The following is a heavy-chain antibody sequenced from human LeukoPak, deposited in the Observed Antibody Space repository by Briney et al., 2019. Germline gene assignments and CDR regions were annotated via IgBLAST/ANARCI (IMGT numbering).Heavy chain of an antibody. Sequence: GGSLRLYCAASGFTFSSYWMHSVRQAPGKGLVWVSRFNSDGSSTSYADSVKGRFTISRDNAKNTLYLQMNGLRAEDTAVYYCARDQELYSSGYPFFDYWGQGTLVTVSS. D-gene: IGHD6-19*01. V-gene: IGHV3-74*01. CDR3: ARDQELYSSGYPFFDY. CDR2: FNSDGSST. J-gene: IGHJ4*02. CDR1: GFTFSSYW.